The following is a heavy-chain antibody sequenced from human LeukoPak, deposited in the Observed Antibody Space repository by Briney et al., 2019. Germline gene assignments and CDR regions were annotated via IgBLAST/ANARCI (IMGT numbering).Heavy chain of an antibody. J-gene: IGHJ6*03. D-gene: IGHD3-22*01. Sequence: GGSLRLSCAASGFTFSSYGMSWVRQAPGKGLEWVSAISGSGGSTYYADSVKGRFTISRDNSKNTLYLQMNSLRAEDTAVYYCAKVTSDYYDSSGYYIGIAYYMDVWGKGTTVTVSS. CDR3: AKVTSDYYDSSGYYIGIAYYMDV. CDR1: GFTFSSYG. V-gene: IGHV3-23*01. CDR2: ISGSGGST.